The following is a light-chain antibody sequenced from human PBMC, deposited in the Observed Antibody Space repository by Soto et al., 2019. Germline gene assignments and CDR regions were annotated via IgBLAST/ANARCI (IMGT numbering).Light chain of an antibody. Sequence: DIQLTQSPSFLSASVGDRVTITCRASQGISSYLAWYQQKPGKAPKLLIYAASTLQSGVPSRFSGSGSGTEFTLTISRLQPEDFATYYCQQLNSYLALTFGGGTKVEIK. V-gene: IGKV1-9*01. CDR3: QQLNSYLALT. J-gene: IGKJ4*01. CDR2: AAS. CDR1: QGISSY.